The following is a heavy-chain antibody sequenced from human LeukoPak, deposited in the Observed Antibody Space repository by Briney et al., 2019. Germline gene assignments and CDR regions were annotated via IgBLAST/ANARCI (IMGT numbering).Heavy chain of an antibody. J-gene: IGHJ5*02. D-gene: IGHD3-10*01. Sequence: SETLSLTCTVPGGSISSYYWSWIRQPPGKGLEWIGYIYYSGSTNYKPSLKSRVTISVDTSKNRFSLKLNSVTAADTAVYYCARGGYYGSGNDFRFDPWGQGTLVTVSS. CDR2: IYYSGST. CDR1: GGSISSYY. CDR3: ARGGYYGSGNDFRFDP. V-gene: IGHV4-59*01.